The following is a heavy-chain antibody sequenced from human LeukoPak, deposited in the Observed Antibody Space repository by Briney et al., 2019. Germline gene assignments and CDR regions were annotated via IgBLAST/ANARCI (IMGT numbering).Heavy chain of an antibody. V-gene: IGHV3-7*04. CDR1: GFTFSSTW. CDR3: ARDRAYKSFDY. D-gene: IGHD3-16*01. J-gene: IGHJ4*02. CDR2: IKPGGSEG. Sequence: GGSLRLSCAASGFTFSSTWVTWGRQAPGKGLEWVATIKPGGSEGSYVDSVKGRFTISRDNAKNSLFLQMISLRAEDTAVYYCARDRAYKSFDYWGQGALVTVSS.